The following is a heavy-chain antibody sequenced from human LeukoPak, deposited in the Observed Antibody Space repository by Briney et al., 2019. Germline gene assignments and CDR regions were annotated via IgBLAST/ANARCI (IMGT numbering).Heavy chain of an antibody. CDR3: ARDDLYGSGYYYGMDV. Sequence: GGSLRLSCAASGFTVSSNYMSWVRQAPGKGLEWVSVIYSGGSTYYADSVKGRFTISRDNSKNTLYLQMNSLRAEDTAVYYCARDDLYGSGYYYGMDVWGQGTTATVSS. V-gene: IGHV3-66*01. J-gene: IGHJ6*02. CDR2: IYSGGST. D-gene: IGHD3-10*01. CDR1: GFTVSSNY.